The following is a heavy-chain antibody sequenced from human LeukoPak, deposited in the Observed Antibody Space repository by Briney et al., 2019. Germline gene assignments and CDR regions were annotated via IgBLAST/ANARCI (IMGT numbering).Heavy chain of an antibody. CDR3: ARGYSYDYYFDY. CDR1: GYTFIHYY. D-gene: IGHD5-18*01. J-gene: IGHJ4*02. CDR2: MNPNNGDT. Sequence: ASVKVSCKASGYTFIHYYIHWMRQAPGQGLEWMGWMNPNNGDTKYAQKFQGRVTMTRDTPISTAYMELSRLKSDDAAVYYCARGYSYDYYFDYWGQGTLVTVSS. V-gene: IGHV1-2*02.